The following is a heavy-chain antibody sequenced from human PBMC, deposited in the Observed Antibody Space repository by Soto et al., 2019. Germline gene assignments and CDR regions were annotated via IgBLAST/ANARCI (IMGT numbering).Heavy chain of an antibody. V-gene: IGHV4-39*01. J-gene: IGHJ5*02. CDR2: IYYSGST. D-gene: IGHD5-12*01. CDR3: ARRGYRGYDPSLYNWFDP. Sequence: SETLSLTCTVSGGSISSSSYYWGWIRQPPGKGLEWIGSIYYSGSTYYNPSLKSRVTISVDTSKNQFSLKLSSVTAADTAVYYCARRGYRGYDPSLYNWFDPWGQGTLVTVSS. CDR1: GGSISSSSYY.